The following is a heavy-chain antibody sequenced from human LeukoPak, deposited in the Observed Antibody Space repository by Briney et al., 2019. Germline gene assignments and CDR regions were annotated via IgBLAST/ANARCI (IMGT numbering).Heavy chain of an antibody. Sequence: GGSLRLSCESSGFTFSNYAMSWVRQAPGKGLEWVSVISGSGDRTHYADSVKGRFTISRDNSKNTLYLQMNSLRAEDTAVYYCAKSIVVVAAALDYWGQGTLVTVSS. CDR1: GFTFSNYA. CDR3: AKSIVVVAAALDY. D-gene: IGHD2-2*01. J-gene: IGHJ4*02. V-gene: IGHV3-23*01. CDR2: ISGSGDRT.